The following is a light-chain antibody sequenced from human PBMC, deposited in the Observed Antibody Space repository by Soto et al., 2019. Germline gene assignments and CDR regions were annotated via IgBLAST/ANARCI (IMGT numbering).Light chain of an antibody. CDR1: QSISSN. CDR2: GAS. V-gene: IGKV3-15*01. J-gene: IGKJ4*01. CDR3: QQYNNWPPLT. Sequence: EIVMTQSPATLSVSPGERATLSCRASQSISSNLAWYQQKPGQVPRLLIYGASTRATGIPARFSGSGSGTEFTLTISSLQTEDFAVYFCQQYNNWPPLTFGGGTKVEI.